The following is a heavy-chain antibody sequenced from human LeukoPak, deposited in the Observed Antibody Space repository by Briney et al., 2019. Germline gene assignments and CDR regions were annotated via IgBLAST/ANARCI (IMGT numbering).Heavy chain of an antibody. V-gene: IGHV3-53*01. J-gene: IGHJ4*02. CDR1: GFTVSSNY. Sequence: GGSLRLSCAASGFTVSSNYMSWVRQAPGKGLEWVSVIYSGGSTYYADSVKGRFTISRDNSKNTLYLQMNSLRAEDTAVYYCARATLSDYYFEYWGQGTLVTVSS. CDR2: IYSGGST. CDR3: ARATLSDYYFEY.